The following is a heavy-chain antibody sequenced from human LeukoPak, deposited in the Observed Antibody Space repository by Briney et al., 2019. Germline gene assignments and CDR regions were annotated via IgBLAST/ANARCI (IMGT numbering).Heavy chain of an antibody. J-gene: IGHJ4*02. Sequence: SETLSLTCTVSGGSIRGYFWSWIRQPPGKGLEWIGHIYSSGSNTYTPSLPGRVTISLDTSKNQFSLKLSSVTAADTAVYYCARHYDSGSYPLDFWGQGTLVTVSS. CDR1: GGSIRGYF. CDR2: IYSSGSN. V-gene: IGHV4-59*08. D-gene: IGHD3-10*01. CDR3: ARHYDSGSYPLDF.